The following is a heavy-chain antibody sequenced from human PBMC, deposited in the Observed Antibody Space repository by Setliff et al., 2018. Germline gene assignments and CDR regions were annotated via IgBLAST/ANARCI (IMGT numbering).Heavy chain of an antibody. J-gene: IGHJ4*02. D-gene: IGHD2-2*01. Sequence: SETLSLTCTVSGGSLSSYNYWSWIRQPAGKGLEWIGQIYTDGSTNYNPSLKSRVTIPVDTSKNQISLKLNSVTAADTGVYYCASCRYQVPYNYWGQGTLVTVSS. CDR3: ASCRYQVPYNY. V-gene: IGHV4-61*09. CDR2: IYTDGST. CDR1: GGSLSSYNY.